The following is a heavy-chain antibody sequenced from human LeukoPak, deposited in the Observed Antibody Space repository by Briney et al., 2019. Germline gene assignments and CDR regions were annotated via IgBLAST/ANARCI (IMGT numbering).Heavy chain of an antibody. D-gene: IGHD3-22*01. CDR2: MNPNSGNT. Sequence: GASVKVSCKAPGYTFTSYDINWVRQATGQGLEWMGWMNPNSGNTGYAQKFQGRVTITRNTSISTAYMELSSLRSEDTAVYYCARDDYYDSSGLFDYWGQGTLVTVSA. V-gene: IGHV1-8*03. CDR1: GYTFTSYD. CDR3: ARDDYYDSSGLFDY. J-gene: IGHJ4*02.